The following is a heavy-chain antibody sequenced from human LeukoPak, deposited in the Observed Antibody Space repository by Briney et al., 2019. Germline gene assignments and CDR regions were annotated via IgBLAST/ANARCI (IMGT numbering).Heavy chain of an antibody. D-gene: IGHD5-18*01. CDR3: ARGAAMVSQYYFDY. CDR2: IKQDGSEK. Sequence: GGSLRLSCAASGFTFSSYWMSWVRQAPGKGLEWVANIKQDGSEKYYVDSVKGRFTISRDNAKNSLYLQMNSLRAEDTAAYYCARGAAMVSQYYFDYWGQGTLVTVSS. CDR1: GFTFSSYW. V-gene: IGHV3-7*01. J-gene: IGHJ4*02.